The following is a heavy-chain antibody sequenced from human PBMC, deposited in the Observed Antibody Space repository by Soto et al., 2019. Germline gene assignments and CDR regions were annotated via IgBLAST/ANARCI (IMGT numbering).Heavy chain of an antibody. V-gene: IGHV3-48*03. Sequence: GGSLRLSCGASRFTFSTYEMHWVRQAPGKGLEWVSYISSGGSTVYYADSVKGRFTISRDNTRNSLYLQMNSLRDEDTALYYCVRYCSTTLCNGVATRTFDYWGQGTQVTVSS. CDR1: RFTFSTYE. CDR2: ISSGGSTV. J-gene: IGHJ4*02. D-gene: IGHD2-2*01. CDR3: VRYCSTTLCNGVATRTFDY.